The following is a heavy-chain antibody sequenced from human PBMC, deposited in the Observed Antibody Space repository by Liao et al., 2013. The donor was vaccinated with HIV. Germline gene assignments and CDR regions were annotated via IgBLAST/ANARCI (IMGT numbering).Heavy chain of an antibody. V-gene: IGHV4-4*07. Sequence: QVQLQESGPRVVKPSETLSLTCSVSGDSIGSFFWNWIRQPAGKGLEWIGRVYITGITTYNPSLERRVTMAVDTSKNQFYLKLTSMTAADTAVYFCARGESYGQANWLAPWGPGIPVTVSS. CDR3: ARGESYGQANWLAP. CDR1: GDSIGSFF. J-gene: IGHJ5*02. CDR2: VYITGIT. D-gene: IGHD3-16*01.